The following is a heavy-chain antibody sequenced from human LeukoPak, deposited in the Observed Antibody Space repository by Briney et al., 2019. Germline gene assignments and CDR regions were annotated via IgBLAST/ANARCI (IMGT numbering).Heavy chain of an antibody. V-gene: IGHV4-4*02. Sequence: SETLSLTCGVSGASISRPYWWSWVRQPPGKGLEWIAEISHSGTTHYNPSLKSRVIISLDKSKNLVFLKLNSVTAADTAMYYCARDGGSDQYYFDNWGQGTLVTVSS. J-gene: IGHJ4*02. CDR1: GASISRPYW. D-gene: IGHD6-19*01. CDR3: ARDGGSDQYYFDN. CDR2: ISHSGTT.